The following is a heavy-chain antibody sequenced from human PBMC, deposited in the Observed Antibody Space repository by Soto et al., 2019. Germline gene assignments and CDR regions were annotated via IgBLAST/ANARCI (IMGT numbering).Heavy chain of an antibody. CDR2: IIPIFGTA. Sequence: ASVKVSCKASGGTFSSYAISWVRQAPGQGLEWMGGIIPIFGTANYAQKFQGRVTITADKSTSTAYMELSSLRSEDTAVYYCAREYYDILTGYYQVWYFDLWGRGTLVTVSS. V-gene: IGHV1-69*06. CDR3: AREYYDILTGYYQVWYFDL. J-gene: IGHJ2*01. D-gene: IGHD3-9*01. CDR1: GGTFSSYA.